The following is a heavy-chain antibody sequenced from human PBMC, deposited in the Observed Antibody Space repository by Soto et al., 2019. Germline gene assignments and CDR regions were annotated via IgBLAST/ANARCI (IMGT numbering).Heavy chain of an antibody. CDR1: GFTFDDYA. Sequence: GGSLRLSCAASGFTFDDYAMHWVRQAPGKGLEWVSGISWNSGSIGYADSVKGRFTISRDNAKNSLYLQMNSLRAEDTALYYCAKDMGPAGRDYYYYYMDVWGKGTTVTVSS. J-gene: IGHJ6*03. V-gene: IGHV3-9*01. CDR3: AKDMGPAGRDYYYYYMDV. CDR2: ISWNSGSI. D-gene: IGHD2-2*01.